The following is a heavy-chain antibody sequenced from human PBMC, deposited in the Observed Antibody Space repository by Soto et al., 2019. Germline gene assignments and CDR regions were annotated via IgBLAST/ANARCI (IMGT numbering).Heavy chain of an antibody. CDR3: AKARAGDYYYYMDV. J-gene: IGHJ6*03. Sequence: GGSLRLSCAASGFTFSSYAMSWVRQAPGKGLEWVSAISGSGGSTYYADSVKGRFTISRDNSKNTLYLQMNSLRAEDTAVYYCAKARAGDYYYYMDVWGKGTTVTVSS. D-gene: IGHD3-10*01. V-gene: IGHV3-23*01. CDR2: ISGSGGST. CDR1: GFTFSSYA.